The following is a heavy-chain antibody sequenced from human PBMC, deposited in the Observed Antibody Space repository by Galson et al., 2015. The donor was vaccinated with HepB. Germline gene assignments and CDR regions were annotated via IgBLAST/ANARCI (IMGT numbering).Heavy chain of an antibody. CDR2: INTYNGNT. V-gene: IGHV1-18*03. Sequence: SVKVSCKASGYRFTSYGISWVRQAPGQGLEWMGWINTYNGNTNYAQKFQGRVTLTTDPSTTTAYMDLKNLRSDDMAVYYCARDWAAVAGTDFDYWGQGTLVTVSS. D-gene: IGHD6-19*01. J-gene: IGHJ4*02. CDR1: GYRFTSYG. CDR3: ARDWAAVAGTDFDY.